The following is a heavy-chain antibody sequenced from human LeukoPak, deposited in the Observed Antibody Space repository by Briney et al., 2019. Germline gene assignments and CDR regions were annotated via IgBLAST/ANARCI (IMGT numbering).Heavy chain of an antibody. J-gene: IGHJ4*02. V-gene: IGHV3-21*01. CDR1: GFTFSSYS. Sequence: PGGSLGLSCAASGFTFSSYSMNWVRQAPGKGLEWVSSISSSSSYIYYADSVKGRFTISRDNAKNSLYLQMNSLRAEDTAVYYCARDWSLYDSSGYYIAYFDYWAREPWSPSPQ. CDR2: ISSSSSYI. D-gene: IGHD3-22*01. CDR3: ARDWSLYDSSGYYIAYFDY.